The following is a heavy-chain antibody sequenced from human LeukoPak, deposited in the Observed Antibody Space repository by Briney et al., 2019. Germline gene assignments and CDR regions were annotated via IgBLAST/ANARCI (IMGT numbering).Heavy chain of an antibody. Sequence: SETLSLTCTVSGGSLSSYYWSWIRQPAGKGLEWIGRIYTSGSTNYNPSLKSRVTMSVDTSKNQFSLKLSSVTAADTAVYYCASSDSSGYLTTSGSNFDYWGQGTLVTVSS. CDR3: ASSDSSGYLTTSGSNFDY. V-gene: IGHV4-4*07. CDR1: GGSLSSYY. CDR2: IYTSGST. J-gene: IGHJ4*02. D-gene: IGHD3-22*01.